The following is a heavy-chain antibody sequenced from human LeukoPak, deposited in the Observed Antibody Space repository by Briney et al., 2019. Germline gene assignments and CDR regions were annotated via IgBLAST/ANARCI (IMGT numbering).Heavy chain of an antibody. D-gene: IGHD3-9*01. CDR2: ISSSGSTI. Sequence: GGSLRLSCAVSGFTFSDYYMSWIRQAPGKGLEWVSYISSSGSTIYYADSVKGRFTISRDNAKNSLYLQMNSLRAEDTAVYYCARMYYDILTGIDYWGQGTLVTVSS. CDR3: ARMYYDILTGIDY. CDR1: GFTFSDYY. J-gene: IGHJ4*02. V-gene: IGHV3-11*01.